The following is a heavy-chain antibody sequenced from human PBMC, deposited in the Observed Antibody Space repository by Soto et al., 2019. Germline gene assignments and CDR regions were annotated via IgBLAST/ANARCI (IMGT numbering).Heavy chain of an antibody. CDR3: ARGAGYGDYGGY. J-gene: IGHJ4*02. CDR2: INDFKS. D-gene: IGHD4-17*01. Sequence: EVQLVESGGGLVQPGGSLRLSCAASGFSLRGYAMSWVRQAQGKGLEWISYINDFKSRHANSVKGRFTISRDNAKNSVYLQINSLGEDDTAVYYCARGAGYGDYGGYWGQGTLVTVSS. CDR1: GFSLRGYA. V-gene: IGHV3-48*02.